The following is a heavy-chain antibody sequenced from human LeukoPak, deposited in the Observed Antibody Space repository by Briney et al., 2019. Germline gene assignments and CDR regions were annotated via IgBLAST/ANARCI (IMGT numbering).Heavy chain of an antibody. D-gene: IGHD1-26*01. Sequence: ASVKVPCKASGYTFTGYSMHWVRQAPGQGLEWMGRINPNSGGTNYAQKFQGRVTMTRDTSISTAYMELSRLRSDDTAVYYCARDQVGPPFDYWGQGTLVTVSS. CDR3: ARDQVGPPFDY. CDR2: INPNSGGT. CDR1: GYTFTGYS. J-gene: IGHJ4*02. V-gene: IGHV1-2*06.